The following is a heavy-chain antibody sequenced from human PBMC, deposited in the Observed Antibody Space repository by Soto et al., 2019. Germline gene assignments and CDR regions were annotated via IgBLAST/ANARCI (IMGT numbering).Heavy chain of an antibody. CDR1: ACTFNTYA. Sequence: QEQLVQSGPEVKKPGSSVTVSCKASACTFNTYAICWVRQAPGQGLEWMGGTIPLFSTSSYAQKFQGRVTITADKSTSTVYKEMRNLKSEDTALYYCARSGCRPDFYCGMDAVGQWTTFTVS. J-gene: IGHJ6*02. CDR2: TIPLFSTS. CDR3: ARSGCRPDFYCGMDA. D-gene: IGHD2-8*01. V-gene: IGHV1-69*06.